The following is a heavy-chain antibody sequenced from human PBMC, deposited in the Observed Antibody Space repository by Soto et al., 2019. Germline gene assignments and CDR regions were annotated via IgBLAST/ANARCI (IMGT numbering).Heavy chain of an antibody. CDR1: GYTFTGYY. Sequence: ASVKVSCKASGYTFTGYYMHWVRQAPGQGLEWMGWINPNSGGTNYAQKFQGRATLTRDTSLSTGYMDLTRLTSDDTAVYYCARGRSLKWNWFDRWGQGTLVTVSS. CDR2: INPNSGGT. CDR3: ARGRSLKWNWFDR. D-gene: IGHD2-15*01. V-gene: IGHV1-2*02. J-gene: IGHJ5*02.